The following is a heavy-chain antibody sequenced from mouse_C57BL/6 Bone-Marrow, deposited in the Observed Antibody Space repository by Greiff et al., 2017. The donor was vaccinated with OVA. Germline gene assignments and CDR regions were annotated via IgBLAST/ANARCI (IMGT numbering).Heavy chain of an antibody. D-gene: IGHD2-4*01. J-gene: IGHJ3*01. CDR3: AISLFYYDYDFAY. V-gene: IGHV14-2*01. CDR1: GFNIKDYY. CDR2: IDPEDGET. Sequence: EVQLQQSGAELVKPGASVKLSCTASGFNIKDYYMHWVKQRTEQGLEWIGRIDPEDGETKYAPKFQGKATITADPSSNTSYLQLSGLTSADTAVSYCAISLFYYDYDFAYWGQGTLVTVSA.